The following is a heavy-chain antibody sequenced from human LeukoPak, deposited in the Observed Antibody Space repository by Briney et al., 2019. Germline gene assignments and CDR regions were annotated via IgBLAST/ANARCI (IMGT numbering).Heavy chain of an antibody. CDR1: GYSFTNYW. D-gene: IGHD3-22*01. Sequence: GESLKISWKGSGYSFTNYWIGWVRHMPGKGLEWMGIIYPGDSDTRYSPSFQGQVTISADKSISTAYLQWSSLKASDTAMYYCTRQSASSGYPRWGQGTLVTVSS. CDR3: TRQSASSGYPR. V-gene: IGHV5-51*01. J-gene: IGHJ4*02. CDR2: IYPGDSDT.